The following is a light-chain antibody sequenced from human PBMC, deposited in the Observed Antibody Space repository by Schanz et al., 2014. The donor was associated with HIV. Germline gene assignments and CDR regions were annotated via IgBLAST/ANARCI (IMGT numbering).Light chain of an antibody. J-gene: IGKJ1*01. V-gene: IGKV3-20*01. CDR2: DAS. CDR1: QSVRSSY. CDR3: QQYGSSPL. Sequence: EIVLTQSPATLSVSPGERATLSCRASQSVRSSYLPWHQQKPGQAPRLLIYDASNRATGIPDRFSGSGSGTDFTLTISRLEPEDFAVYYCQQYGSSPLFGQGTKVEIK.